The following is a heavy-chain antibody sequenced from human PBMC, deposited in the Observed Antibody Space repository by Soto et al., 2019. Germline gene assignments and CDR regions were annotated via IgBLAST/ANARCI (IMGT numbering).Heavy chain of an antibody. J-gene: IGHJ4*02. D-gene: IGHD4-17*01. CDR3: ARQLFTVTPFDY. Sequence: ASETLSLTCTVSGGSISSYYWSWIRQPPGKGLEWIGYIYYSGSTNYNPSLKSRVTISVDTSKNQFSLKLSSVTAADTAVYYCARQLFTVTPFDYWGQGTLVTVSS. CDR1: GGSISSYY. CDR2: IYYSGST. V-gene: IGHV4-59*01.